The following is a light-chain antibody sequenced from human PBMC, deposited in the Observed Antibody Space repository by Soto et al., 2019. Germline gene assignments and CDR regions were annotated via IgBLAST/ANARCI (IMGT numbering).Light chain of an antibody. CDR3: QQYNHWPPLT. CDR2: GAS. CDR1: QSVGRN. Sequence: EIVMTQSPATLSVSPGERATLSCRASQSVGRNLAWYQQKPGQAPRLLIYGASTRATGIPARFSGSGSGTEFTLTISSLQSEDFAIYSCQQYNHWPPLTFGGGTTLEIK. V-gene: IGKV3-15*01. J-gene: IGKJ4*01.